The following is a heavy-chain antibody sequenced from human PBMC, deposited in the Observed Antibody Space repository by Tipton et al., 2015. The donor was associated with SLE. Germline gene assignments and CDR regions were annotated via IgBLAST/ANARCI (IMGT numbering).Heavy chain of an antibody. D-gene: IGHD2/OR15-2a*01. V-gene: IGHV4-39*07. CDR2: IYYSGST. CDR3: ARVRNYFDL. Sequence: PSLTCTVSGGSISSSSYYWGWIRQPPGKGLEWIGSIYYSGSTYYNPSLKSRVTISVDTSKNQFSLKLSSVTAADTAVYYCARVRNYFDLWGRGTLVTVSS. CDR1: GGSISSSSYY. J-gene: IGHJ2*01.